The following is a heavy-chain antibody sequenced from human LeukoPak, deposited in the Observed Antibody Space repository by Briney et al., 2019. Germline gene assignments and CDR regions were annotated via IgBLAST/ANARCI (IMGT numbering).Heavy chain of an antibody. CDR1: GFTFSSYG. D-gene: IGHD2-15*01. J-gene: IGHJ6*02. V-gene: IGHV3-30*18. CDR3: AKEVAASYYYYYGMDV. CDR2: ISYDGSNK. Sequence: GGSLRLSCAASGFTFSSYGMHWVRQAPGKGLEWVAVISYDGSNKYYADSVKGRSTISRDNSKNTLYLQMNSLRAEDTAVYYCAKEVAASYYYYYGMDVWGQGTTVTVSS.